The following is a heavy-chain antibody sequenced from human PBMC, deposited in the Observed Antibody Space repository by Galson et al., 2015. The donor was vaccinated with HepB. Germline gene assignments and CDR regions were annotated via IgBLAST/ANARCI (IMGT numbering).Heavy chain of an antibody. Sequence: SVKVSCKASGYTFTGYYMHWVRQAPGQGLEWMGWINPNSGGTNYAQKFQGWVTMTRDTSISTAYMELSRLRSDDTAVYYCARGQTGTTSHYYYYYGMDVWGQGTTVTVSS. J-gene: IGHJ6*02. D-gene: IGHD1-1*01. V-gene: IGHV1-2*04. CDR2: INPNSGGT. CDR3: ARGQTGTTSHYYYYYGMDV. CDR1: GYTFTGYY.